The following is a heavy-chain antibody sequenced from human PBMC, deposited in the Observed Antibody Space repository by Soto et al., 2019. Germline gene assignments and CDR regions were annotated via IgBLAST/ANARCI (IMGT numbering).Heavy chain of an antibody. CDR3: AAGLGYCSSTSCPFYYYYMDV. CDR2: IVVGSGNT. J-gene: IGHJ6*03. Sequence: QMQLVQSGPEVKKPGTSVKVSWKASGFTFTSSAMQWVRQARGQRLEWIGWIVVGSGNTNYAQKFQERVTITRDMSTSTAYMELSSLRSEDTAVYYCAAGLGYCSSTSCPFYYYYMDVWGKGTTVTVSS. CDR1: GFTFTSSA. D-gene: IGHD2-2*01. V-gene: IGHV1-58*02.